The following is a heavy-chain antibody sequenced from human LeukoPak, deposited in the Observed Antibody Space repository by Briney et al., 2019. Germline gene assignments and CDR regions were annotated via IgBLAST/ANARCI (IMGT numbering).Heavy chain of an antibody. CDR2: ISYDGSNK. Sequence: PGGSLRLSCAASGFTFSSYGMHWVRQASGKGLEWEAVISYDGSNKYYADSVKGRFTISRDNSKNTLYLQMNSLRAEDTAVYYCAKADIVVVVAANLDYWGQGTLVTVSS. D-gene: IGHD2-15*01. V-gene: IGHV3-30*18. CDR3: AKADIVVVVAANLDY. CDR1: GFTFSSYG. J-gene: IGHJ4*02.